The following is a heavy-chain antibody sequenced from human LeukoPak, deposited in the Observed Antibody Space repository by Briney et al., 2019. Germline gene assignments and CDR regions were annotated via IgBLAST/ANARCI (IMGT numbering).Heavy chain of an antibody. CDR1: GGSFSGYY. D-gene: IGHD3-3*02. J-gene: IGHJ3*02. CDR2: INHSGST. CDR3: ARSPYAFAFDI. V-gene: IGHV4-34*01. Sequence: PSETLSLTCAVYGGSFSGYYWSWIRQPPGKGLEWIGEINHSGSTNYNPSLKSRVTISVDTSKNQFSLKLSSVTAADTAVYYCARSPYAFAFDIWGQGTMVTVSS.